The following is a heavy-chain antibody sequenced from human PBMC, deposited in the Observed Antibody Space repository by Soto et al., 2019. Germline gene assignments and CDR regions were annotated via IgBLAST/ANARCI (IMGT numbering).Heavy chain of an antibody. Sequence: QVHLVQSGAEVKKPGASVKVSCKGSGYGFTTYGITWVRQAPGQGLEWMAWISAHNGNTNYAQKLQGRVTVTRDTSTSTASMELRSLISDDTAVYYCASGRYGDYWGQGALVTVSS. CDR3: ASGRYGDY. CDR2: ISAHNGNT. V-gene: IGHV1-18*01. CDR1: GYGFTTYG. J-gene: IGHJ4*02. D-gene: IGHD1-26*01.